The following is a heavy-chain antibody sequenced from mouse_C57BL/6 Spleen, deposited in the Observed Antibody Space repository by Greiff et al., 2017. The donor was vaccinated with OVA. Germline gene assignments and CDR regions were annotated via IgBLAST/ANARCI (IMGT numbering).Heavy chain of an antibody. V-gene: IGHV1-82*01. Sequence: QVQLQQSGPELVKPGASVKISCKASGYAFSSSWMNWVKQRPGKGLEWIGRIYPGDGDTNYNEKFKGKATLTADKSSSTAYMQLSSLTSEDSAVYFCANTVVAPNWCFDVWGTGTTVTVSS. CDR1: GYAFSSSW. CDR2: IYPGDGDT. D-gene: IGHD1-1*01. CDR3: ANTVVAPNWCFDV. J-gene: IGHJ1*03.